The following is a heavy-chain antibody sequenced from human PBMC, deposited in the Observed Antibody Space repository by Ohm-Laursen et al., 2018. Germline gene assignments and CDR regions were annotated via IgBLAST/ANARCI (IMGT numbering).Heavy chain of an antibody. J-gene: IGHJ4*02. V-gene: IGHV2-5*02. Sequence: TQTLTLTCTFSGFSLSTSAVAVGWIRQPPGKALEWLAVIYWDDDKRYRPSLKTRLTITKDTSKNQVVLTMTNMDPVDTATYYCAHRGQTFDYWGQGTLVTVST. CDR2: IYWDDDK. CDR3: AHRGQTFDY. CDR1: GFSLSTSAVA.